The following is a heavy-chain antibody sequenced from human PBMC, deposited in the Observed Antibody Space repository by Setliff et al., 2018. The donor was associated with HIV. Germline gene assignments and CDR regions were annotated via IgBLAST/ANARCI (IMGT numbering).Heavy chain of an antibody. V-gene: IGHV4-61*02. D-gene: IGHD3-22*01. CDR1: GGSISSGGHY. J-gene: IGHJ4*02. CDR2: IYTSGRT. Sequence: SETLSLTCTVSGGSISSGGHYWSWIRQPAGKGLEWIGLIYTSGRTNYNPSLKSRVTISVDRSKNQFSLNLSSVTAADTALYYCASLFHDTSAPWLYYFDYWGQGTLVTVSS. CDR3: ASLFHDTSAPWLYYFDY.